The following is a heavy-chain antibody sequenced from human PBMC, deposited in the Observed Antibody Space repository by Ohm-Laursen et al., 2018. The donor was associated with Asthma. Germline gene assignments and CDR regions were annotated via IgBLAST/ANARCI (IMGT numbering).Heavy chain of an antibody. D-gene: IGHD6-25*01. CDR1: GFTFSSYA. Sequence: SLRLSCTASGFTFSSYAMSWVRQAPGKGLEWVSAISGSGGSTYYADSVKGRFTISRDNSKNTLYLQMNSLRAEDTAVYYCVKTQGGSGWPLNYFDFWGQGTLVTVSS. V-gene: IGHV3-23*01. J-gene: IGHJ4*02. CDR2: ISGSGGST. CDR3: VKTQGGSGWPLNYFDF.